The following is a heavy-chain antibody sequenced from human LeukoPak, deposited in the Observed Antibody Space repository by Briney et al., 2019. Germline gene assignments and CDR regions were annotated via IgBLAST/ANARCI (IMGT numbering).Heavy chain of an antibody. CDR3: ASTGIAVADVINNHDY. CDR2: INTDGSST. J-gene: IGHJ4*02. Sequence: PGGSLRLSCEASRLSFSSYWMPWVRQAPGKGLVWVSRINTDGSSTSYAESVKGRFTISRDNAKNTLYLQMNSLRAEDTAVYYCASTGIAVADVINNHDYWGQGTLVTVSS. V-gene: IGHV3-74*01. CDR1: RLSFSSYW. D-gene: IGHD6-19*01.